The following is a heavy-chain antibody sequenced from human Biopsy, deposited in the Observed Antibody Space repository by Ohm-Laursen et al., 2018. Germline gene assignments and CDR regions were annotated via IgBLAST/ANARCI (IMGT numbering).Heavy chain of an antibody. J-gene: IGHJ6*02. V-gene: IGHV4-59*08. CDR2: IYYSGSI. CDR1: GDSISSYY. Sequence: SDTLSLTCTVSGDSISSYYWSWIRRPPGKGLEWIGYIYYSGSINYNPSLKSRVTISLDPSKNQFSLKLSSVTAADTAVYYCASMPAAIHEPNYSYYGMHVWGQGTTVTVSS. CDR3: ASMPAAIHEPNYSYYGMHV. D-gene: IGHD2-2*02.